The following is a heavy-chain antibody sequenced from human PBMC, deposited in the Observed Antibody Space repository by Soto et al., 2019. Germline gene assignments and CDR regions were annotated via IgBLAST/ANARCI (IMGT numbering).Heavy chain of an antibody. CDR2: IIPMYGST. CDR3: ARGLSYYDSCNIGY. CDR1: GGTFGSYA. V-gene: IGHV1-69*06. Sequence: QVQLVQSGAEVKKPGSSVKVSCKASGGTFGSYAISWVRQAPGQGLEWMGGIIPMYGSTDYAQKFQGRVTITADKSKSTAYTEVSILSSEDKAVYYCARGLSYYDSCNIGYWGQGTLVTVSS. D-gene: IGHD3-22*01. J-gene: IGHJ4*02.